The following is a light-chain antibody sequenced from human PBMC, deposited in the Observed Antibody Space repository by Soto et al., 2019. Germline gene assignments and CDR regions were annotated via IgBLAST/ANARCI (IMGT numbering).Light chain of an antibody. CDR1: QTVSKF. J-gene: IGKJ1*01. Sequence: DIQMTQSPSSLSASVGDRVTIACRASQTVSKFVNWYQQKPGKVPTLLIFTTSTLHSGVPSRFSGSGSGTEFTLTINGLQPEDFATYYCQQTYTLPRTCAQGTKVE. V-gene: IGKV1-39*01. CDR3: QQTYTLPRT. CDR2: TTS.